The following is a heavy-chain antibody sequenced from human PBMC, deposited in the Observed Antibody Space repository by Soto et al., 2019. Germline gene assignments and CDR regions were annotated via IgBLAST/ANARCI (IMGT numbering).Heavy chain of an antibody. J-gene: IGHJ4*02. CDR2: IYSRVGS. CDR3: VGTGTTDDY. V-gene: IGHV4-30-4*01. Sequence: QVQLQESGPGLVKPSQTLSLTCTVSGASVSSGDYYWSCIRQPPGKGLEWIGYIYSRVGSYYNPSLKRRLTISINTSKNQFSLKLNSVTVADTAIYYCVGTGTTDDYWGRGTLVTVSS. D-gene: IGHD1-1*01. CDR1: GASVSSGDYY.